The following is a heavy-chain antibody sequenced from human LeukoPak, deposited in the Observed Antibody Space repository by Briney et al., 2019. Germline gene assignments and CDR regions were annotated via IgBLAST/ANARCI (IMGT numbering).Heavy chain of an antibody. D-gene: IGHD4-17*01. V-gene: IGHV5-51*01. CDR3: ARADYGDYVKLRYFDL. CDR2: IYPGDSDT. J-gene: IGHJ2*01. Sequence: GESLKISCQGSGYSFSNYWIGWVRQMPGKGLDWVGIIYPGDSDTRYSPSFQGQVTISADKSISTAYLQWSSLRASDTAMYYCARADYGDYVKLRYFDLWGRGTLVTVSS. CDR1: GYSFSNYW.